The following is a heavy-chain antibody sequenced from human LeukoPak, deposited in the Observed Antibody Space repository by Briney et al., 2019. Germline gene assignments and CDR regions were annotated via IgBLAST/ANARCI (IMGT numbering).Heavy chain of an antibody. J-gene: IGHJ3*02. V-gene: IGHV1-69*04. Sequence: GASVKASCKASGGTFSSYAISWVRQAPGQGLEWMGRIIPILGIANYAQKFQGRVTITADKSTSTAYMELSSLRSEDTAVYYCARDGERELQYAFDIWGQGTMVTVSS. CDR2: IIPILGIA. D-gene: IGHD3-10*01. CDR1: GGTFSSYA. CDR3: ARDGERELQYAFDI.